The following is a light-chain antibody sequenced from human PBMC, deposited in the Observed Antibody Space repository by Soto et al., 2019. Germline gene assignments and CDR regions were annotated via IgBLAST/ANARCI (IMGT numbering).Light chain of an antibody. CDR3: TSYTTSSTLV. J-gene: IGLJ2*01. CDR1: SSDVGGHRY. V-gene: IGLV2-14*01. CDR2: DVS. Sequence: QSALTQPASVSGSPGQSITISCTGTSSDVGGHRYVSWYQQHPGKAPKLMIYDVSSRPSGFSNRFSGSKSGNTASLTISGLQAEDEAEYYCTSYTTSSTLVFGGGTQLTVL.